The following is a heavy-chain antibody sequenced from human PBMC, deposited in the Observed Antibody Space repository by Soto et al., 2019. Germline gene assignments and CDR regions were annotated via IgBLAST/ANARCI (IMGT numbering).Heavy chain of an antibody. CDR3: ARSSIEARSYYYYGMDV. V-gene: IGHV4-59*01. D-gene: IGHD6-6*01. J-gene: IGHJ6*02. Sequence: SETLSLTCTVSGGSISSYYWSWIRQPPGKGLEWIGYIYYSGSTNYNPSLKSRVTISVDTSKNQFSLKLSSVTAADTAVYYCARSSIEARSYYYYGMDVWGQGTTVTVSS. CDR2: IYYSGST. CDR1: GGSISSYY.